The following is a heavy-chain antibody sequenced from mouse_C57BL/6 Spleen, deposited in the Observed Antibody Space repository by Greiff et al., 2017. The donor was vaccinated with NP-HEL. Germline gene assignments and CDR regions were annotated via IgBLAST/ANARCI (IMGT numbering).Heavy chain of an antibody. D-gene: IGHD2-2*01. V-gene: IGHV1-15*01. CDR3: TPYGYDDGGDYYAMDY. J-gene: IGHJ4*01. Sequence: VQLQESGAELVRPGASVTLSCKASGYTFTDYEMHWVKQTPVHGLEWIGAIDPETGGTAYNQKFKGKAILTAAKSSSTAYMELRSLTSEDSAVYYCTPYGYDDGGDYYAMDYWGQGTSVTVSS. CDR1: GYTFTDYE. CDR2: IDPETGGT.